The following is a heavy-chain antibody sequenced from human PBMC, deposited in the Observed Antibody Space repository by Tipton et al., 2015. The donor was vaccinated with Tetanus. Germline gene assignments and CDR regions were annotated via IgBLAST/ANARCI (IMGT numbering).Heavy chain of an antibody. CDR1: GFNFRNNA. J-gene: IGHJ4*02. Sequence: SLRLSCVASGFNFRNNAMSWVRQAPGKGLEWVSGLTGSGGTTYYADSVSGRFTISRDNSKNTLYLQMNSPRAEDTAVYYCAREADCSGGSCFSGDFDNWGQGTQVTVSS. D-gene: IGHD2-15*01. CDR2: LTGSGGTT. V-gene: IGHV3-23*01. CDR3: AREADCSGGSCFSGDFDN.